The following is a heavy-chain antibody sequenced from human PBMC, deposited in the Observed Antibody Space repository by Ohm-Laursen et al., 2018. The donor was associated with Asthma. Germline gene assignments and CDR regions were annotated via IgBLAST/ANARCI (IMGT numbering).Heavy chain of an antibody. CDR2: INTNTGKP. Sequence: ASVKVSCKASGYTLSNYGINWVRQAPGQGLEWMGWINTNTGKPSYAQGYTGRFVFSLDTAAGTAYLQISSLEAEDSAVYFCAKFRTAGYDALDLWGQGTMVTVSS. V-gene: IGHV7-4-1*02. CDR3: AKFRTAGYDALDL. J-gene: IGHJ3*01. D-gene: IGHD3-9*01. CDR1: GYTLSNYG.